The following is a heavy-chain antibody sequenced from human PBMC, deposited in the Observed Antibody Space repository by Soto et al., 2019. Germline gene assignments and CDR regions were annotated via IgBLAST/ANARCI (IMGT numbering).Heavy chain of an antibody. V-gene: IGHV3-30*18. J-gene: IGHJ4*02. D-gene: IGHD2-21*02. CDR3: AKDQVVTAIPYLDY. CDR2: VSYDGSNK. Sequence: QVQLVESGGGVVQPGRSLRLSCAASGFTFSSYGMHWVRQAPGKGLEWVAVVSYDGSNKYYADSVKGRFTISRDNSKNTLYLQMNSLRAEDTAVYYCAKDQVVTAIPYLDYWGQGTLVTVSS. CDR1: GFTFSSYG.